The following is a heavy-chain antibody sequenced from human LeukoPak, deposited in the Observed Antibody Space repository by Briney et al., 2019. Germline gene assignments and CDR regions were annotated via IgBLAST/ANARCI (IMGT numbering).Heavy chain of an antibody. CDR3: ASQRRDGYPSYFDY. V-gene: IGHV3-53*01. Sequence: SGGSLRLSCAPSGFTVSSNYMTWVRQATGKGLECGSVIYGVTATYYADSVKGRFTISRDNSKNTLYLQMNSLRAEDTAVYYCASQRRDGYPSYFDYWGQGTLVTVSS. CDR1: GFTVSSNY. J-gene: IGHJ4*02. D-gene: IGHD5-24*01. CDR2: IYGVTAT.